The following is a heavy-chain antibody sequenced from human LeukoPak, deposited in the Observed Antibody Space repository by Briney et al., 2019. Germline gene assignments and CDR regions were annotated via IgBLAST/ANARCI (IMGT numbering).Heavy chain of an antibody. CDR3: AKMAGLEDGEYYFDS. CDR2: LGGTGYDI. CDR1: GFAFRNYA. D-gene: IGHD3-10*01. J-gene: IGHJ4*02. V-gene: IGHV3-23*01. Sequence: GGSLRLSCAASGFAFRNYAMSWVRQAPGKGLGWVSRLGGTGYDIIYADSVKGRFTISRDNSKNTLYLQMNSLRAEDTAVYFCAKMAGLEDGEYYFDSWGQGTLLTVSS.